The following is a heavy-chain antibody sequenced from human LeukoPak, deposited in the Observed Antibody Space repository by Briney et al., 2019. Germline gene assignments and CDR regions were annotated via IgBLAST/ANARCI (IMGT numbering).Heavy chain of an antibody. D-gene: IGHD2-2*01. Sequence: PPETLSLTCDVSGGSISRRSYWWGWIRQPPGKGLEWLGSIYYSGSTHYSPALKSRVSNSVDTSNNQFSLKLTSVTAADTAVYYCARQVGSADWYFDLWGRGTLVTVYS. CDR2: IYYSGST. V-gene: IGHV4-39*01. CDR1: GGSISRRSYW. CDR3: ARQVGSADWYFDL. J-gene: IGHJ2*01.